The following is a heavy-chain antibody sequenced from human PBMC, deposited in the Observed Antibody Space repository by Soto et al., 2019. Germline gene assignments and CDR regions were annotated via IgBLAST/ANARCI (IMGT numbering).Heavy chain of an antibody. CDR3: ATRQRSGYYYGMDV. D-gene: IGHD6-25*01. J-gene: IGHJ6*02. Sequence: EVQLVESGGGLIQPGSLRLSCVVSGFTVSSNCMTWVRQAPGKGLETVSDIYNDGRTYYADSVKGRFTISRDNSYNTLYLQMNSLRVEDTAVYYCATRQRSGYYYGMDVWGQGTTVTVSS. CDR1: GFTVSSNC. CDR2: IYNDGRT. V-gene: IGHV3-53*01.